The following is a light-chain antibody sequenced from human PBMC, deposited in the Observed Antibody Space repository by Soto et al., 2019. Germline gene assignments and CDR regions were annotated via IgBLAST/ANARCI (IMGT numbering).Light chain of an antibody. J-gene: IGLJ3*02. V-gene: IGLV1-44*01. CDR1: SSNIGSNT. Sequence: SVLTQPPSASGTPGQSVTISCSGSSSNIGSNTVNWYQQLSGAAPKLLIHNNDQRPSGVPDRFSGSKSDTSASLAISGLQSADEADYYCAAWDDSLTAVLFCGGTKVTVL. CDR2: NND. CDR3: AAWDDSLTAVL.